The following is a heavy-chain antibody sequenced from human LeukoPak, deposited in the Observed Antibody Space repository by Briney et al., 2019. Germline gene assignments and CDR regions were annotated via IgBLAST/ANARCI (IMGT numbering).Heavy chain of an antibody. J-gene: IGHJ4*02. V-gene: IGHV1-2*02. CDR2: INPNSGGT. Sequence: ASVKVSCKASGYTFTGYYMHWVRQAPGQGLEWMGLINPNSGGTNYAQKFQGRVTMTRDTSISTAYTELSRLRSDDTAVYYCARDRGTTLRGYFDYWGQGTLVTVSS. D-gene: IGHD1-14*01. CDR1: GYTFTGYY. CDR3: ARDRGTTLRGYFDY.